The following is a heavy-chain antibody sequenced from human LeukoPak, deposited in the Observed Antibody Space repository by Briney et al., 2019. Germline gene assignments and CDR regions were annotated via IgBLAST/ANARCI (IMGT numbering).Heavy chain of an antibody. Sequence: GGSLRLSCAASGFTFSSYGMHWVRQAPGKGLQWVAFIRYDGSNKYYADSVKGRFAISRDISKNTLYLQMNSLRAEDTAVYYCAKDKPVSSGWSLPFDYWGQGTLVTVSS. CDR2: IRYDGSNK. D-gene: IGHD6-19*01. CDR1: GFTFSSYG. CDR3: AKDKPVSSGWSLPFDY. V-gene: IGHV3-30*02. J-gene: IGHJ4*02.